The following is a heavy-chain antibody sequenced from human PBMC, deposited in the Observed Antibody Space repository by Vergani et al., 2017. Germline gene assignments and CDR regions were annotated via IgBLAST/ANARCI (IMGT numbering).Heavy chain of an antibody. D-gene: IGHD6-13*01. V-gene: IGHV3-11*05. J-gene: IGHJ6*02. CDR1: GFTFSDYY. CDR3: ARDKGSSWIDYYYGMDV. CDR2: ISSSSSYT. Sequence: QVQLVESGGGLVKPGGSLRLSCAASGFTFSDYYMSWIRQAPGKGLEWVSYISSSSSYTNYADSVKGRFTISRDNAKNSLYLQMSSLRSEDTAVYYCARDKGSSWIDYYYGMDVWGQGTTVTVSS.